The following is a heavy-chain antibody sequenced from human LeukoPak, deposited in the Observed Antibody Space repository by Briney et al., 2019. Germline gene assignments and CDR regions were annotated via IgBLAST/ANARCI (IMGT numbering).Heavy chain of an antibody. J-gene: IGHJ6*03. CDR2: IYTSGST. Sequence: PSETLSLTCTVSGGSVSSYYWSWIRQPAGKGLEWIGRIYTSGSTNYNPSLKSRVTMSVDTSKNQFSLKLSSVTAADTAVYYCARSYGSAPYHYYYMDVWGKGTTVTVSS. CDR1: GGSVSSYY. D-gene: IGHD3-10*01. CDR3: ARSYGSAPYHYYYMDV. V-gene: IGHV4-4*07.